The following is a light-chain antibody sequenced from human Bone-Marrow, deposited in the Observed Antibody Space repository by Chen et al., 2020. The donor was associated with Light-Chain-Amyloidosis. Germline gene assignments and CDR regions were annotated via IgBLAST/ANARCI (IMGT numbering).Light chain of an antibody. CDR1: SGSIATNY. CDR2: EDD. V-gene: IGLV6-57*01. Sequence: NFMLTQPHSVSESPGKTVIISCTRSSGSIATNYVQWYQQRPGSSPTTVIYEDDQRPSGVPDRFCGSMDRASNSASLTLSGLKTEGEADYYCQSYQGSSQGVFGGGTKLTVL. CDR3: QSYQGSSQGV. J-gene: IGLJ3*02.